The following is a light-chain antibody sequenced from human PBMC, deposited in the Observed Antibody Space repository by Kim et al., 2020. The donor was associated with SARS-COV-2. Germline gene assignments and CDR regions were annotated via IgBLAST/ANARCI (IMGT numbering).Light chain of an antibody. CDR3: SSYTSSSTLV. V-gene: IGLV2-14*03. Sequence: GHSLTISGTDTNSDVVGYNYVSWYQQHPGKAPKRMIYDVSNRPSGVSNRFSGSKSGNTASLTISGLQAEDEADYYCSSYTSSSTLVFGGGTQLTVL. CDR1: NSDVVGYNY. J-gene: IGLJ3*02. CDR2: DVS.